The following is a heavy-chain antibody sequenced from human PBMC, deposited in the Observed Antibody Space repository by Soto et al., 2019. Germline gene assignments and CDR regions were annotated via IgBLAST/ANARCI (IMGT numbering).Heavy chain of an antibody. V-gene: IGHV1-46*01. CDR2: LNPSGGAS. CDR3: ARVPYDTTGYYAF. J-gene: IGHJ4*02. CDR1: GGTSTTHY. Sequence: ASVKVSCKASGGTSTTHYMHWVRQAPGQGFEWMGMLNPSGGASSYAQKFQGRVTMTWDTSTTTLYMELSSLRSDDTAVYYCARVPYDTTGYYAFWGQGTLVTVSS. D-gene: IGHD2-15*01.